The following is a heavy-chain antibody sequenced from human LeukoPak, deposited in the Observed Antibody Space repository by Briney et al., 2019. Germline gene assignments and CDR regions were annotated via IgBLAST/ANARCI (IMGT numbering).Heavy chain of an antibody. CDR3: ARDVYGSGSYYKDNNWFDP. J-gene: IGHJ5*02. CDR1: GGSISSRNYY. Sequence: SETLSLTCTVSGGSISSRNYYWAWIRQPPGKGLEWSGSIYYDGSTFYNSSLKSRVTISVDTSKNQFSLKLSSVTAADTAVYYCARDVYGSGSYYKDNNWFDPWGQGTLVTVSS. V-gene: IGHV4-39*07. D-gene: IGHD3-10*01. CDR2: IYYDGST.